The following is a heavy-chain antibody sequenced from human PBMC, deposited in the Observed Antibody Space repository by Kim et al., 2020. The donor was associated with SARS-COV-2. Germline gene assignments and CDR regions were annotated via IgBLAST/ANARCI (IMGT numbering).Heavy chain of an antibody. D-gene: IGHD2-2*01. CDR2: IYHSGST. Sequence: SETLSLTCAVSGGSISSSNWWSWVRQPPGKGLEWIGEIYHSGSTNYNPSLKSRVTISVDKSKNQFSLKLSSVTAADTAVYYCARDTPRPDIVVVPAAPDCYGMDVWGQGTSVTVYS. V-gene: IGHV4-4*02. J-gene: IGHJ6*02. CDR3: ARDTPRPDIVVVPAAPDCYGMDV. CDR1: GGSISSSNW.